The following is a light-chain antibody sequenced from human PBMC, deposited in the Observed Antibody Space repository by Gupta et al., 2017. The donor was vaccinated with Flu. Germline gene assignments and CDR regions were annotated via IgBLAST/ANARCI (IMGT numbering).Light chain of an antibody. J-gene: IGKJ2*01. CDR3: QQYNSYPYT. CDR1: QSISSW. Sequence: DIQMTQSLSTLSVSVGDRVTITCRASQSISSWLAWYQQKPGKAPKLLIYKASSLESGVPSRFSGSGSGTEFTLTISSLQPDDFATYYCQQYNSYPYTVGQGTKLEIK. V-gene: IGKV1-5*03. CDR2: KAS.